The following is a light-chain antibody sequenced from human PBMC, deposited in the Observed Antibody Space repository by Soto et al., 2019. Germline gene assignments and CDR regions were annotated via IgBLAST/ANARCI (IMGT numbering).Light chain of an antibody. Sequence: DIQMTQSPSSLSASVGDRVTITCRASQGISNYLAWYQQKPGKVPNLLLYAASTLESGVPSRFSGSGSGTDLTLTISSLQPEDVATYYCQKDNRALGTLGQGTKVEIK. J-gene: IGKJ1*01. CDR2: AAS. CDR3: QKDNRALGT. V-gene: IGKV1-27*01. CDR1: QGISNY.